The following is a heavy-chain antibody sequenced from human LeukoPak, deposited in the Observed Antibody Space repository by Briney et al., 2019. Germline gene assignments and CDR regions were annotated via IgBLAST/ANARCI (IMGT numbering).Heavy chain of an antibody. D-gene: IGHD6-19*01. CDR3: ALVAVASDFDY. J-gene: IGHJ4*02. V-gene: IGHV3-48*03. Sequence: PGGSLRLSCAVSGFPFSFYEMSWVRQAPGKGLEWVSNIGASGTTRYYADSVKGRFSISRDNAKSSLYLQMNSLRVEDTAVYYCALVAVASDFDYWGQGALVTVSS. CDR1: GFPFSFYE. CDR2: IGASGTTR.